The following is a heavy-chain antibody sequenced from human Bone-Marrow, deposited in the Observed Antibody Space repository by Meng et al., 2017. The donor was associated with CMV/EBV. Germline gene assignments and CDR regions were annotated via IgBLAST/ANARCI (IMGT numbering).Heavy chain of an antibody. D-gene: IGHD1-1*01. V-gene: IGHV3-30*04. CDR1: GFTFSSYA. Sequence: GESLKLSCAASGFTFSSYAMHWVRQAPGKGLEWVAVISYDGSNKYYADSVKGRFTISRDNSKNTLYLQMNSLRAEDTAVYYCARELQTVYYGMDVCGQGTTVTASS. J-gene: IGHJ6*02. CDR2: ISYDGSNK. CDR3: ARELQTVYYGMDV.